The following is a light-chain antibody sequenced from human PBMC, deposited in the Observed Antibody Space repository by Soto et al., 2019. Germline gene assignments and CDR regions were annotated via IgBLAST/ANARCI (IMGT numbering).Light chain of an antibody. Sequence: DIVMTQSPDSLAVSLGERATINCKSSQSVLYSSNDKNYLAWYQQKPGQPPKLLIYWASTRESGVPDRFSGSGSGTDFTLTISSLQAEDVAVYYCQHYSSIPFTFGPGTKVDLK. V-gene: IGKV4-1*01. CDR1: QSVLYSSNDKNY. J-gene: IGKJ3*01. CDR3: QHYSSIPFT. CDR2: WAS.